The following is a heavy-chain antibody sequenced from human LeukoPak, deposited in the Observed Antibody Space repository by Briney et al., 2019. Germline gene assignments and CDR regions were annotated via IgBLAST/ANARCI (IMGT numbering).Heavy chain of an antibody. CDR1: GFTFSSYW. D-gene: IGHD3-22*01. V-gene: IGHV3-30*03. CDR3: SSTYYYDSSGYTGGSY. CDR2: ISYDGSNK. J-gene: IGHJ4*02. Sequence: PGGSLRLSCAASGFTFSSYWMSWDRQAPGKGLEWVAVISYDGSNKYYADSVKGRFTISRDNSKNTLYLQMNSLRAEDTAVYYCSSTYYYDSSGYTGGSYWGQGTLVTVSS.